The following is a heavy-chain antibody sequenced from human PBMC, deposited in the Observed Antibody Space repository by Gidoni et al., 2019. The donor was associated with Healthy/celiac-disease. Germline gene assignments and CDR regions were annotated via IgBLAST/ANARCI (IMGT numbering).Heavy chain of an antibody. V-gene: IGHV4-38-2*01. D-gene: IGHD3-3*01. CDR2: IYHSGST. CDR3: ARVPGNDYDFWSGYYGSFDY. Sequence: QVQLQESGPGLVKPSETLSLTCAVSGYSISSGFYWGWIRQPPGKGLEWIGSIYHSGSTYYNPSLNSRVTISVDTSKNQFSLKLSSVTAADTAVYYCARVPGNDYDFWSGYYGSFDYWGQGTLVTVSS. CDR1: GYSISSGFY. J-gene: IGHJ4*02.